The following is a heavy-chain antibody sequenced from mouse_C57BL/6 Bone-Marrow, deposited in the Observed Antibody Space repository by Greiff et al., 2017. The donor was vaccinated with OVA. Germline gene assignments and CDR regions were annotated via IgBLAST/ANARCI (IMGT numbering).Heavy chain of an antibody. CDR2: IHPNSGST. Sequence: QVHVKQPGAELVKPGASVKLSCKASGYTFTSYWMHWVKQRPGQGLEWIGMIHPNSGSTNYNEKFKSKATLTVDKSSSTAYMQLSSLTSEDSAVYYCARNYGSRYYYAMDYWGQGTSVTVSS. V-gene: IGHV1-64*01. CDR3: ARNYGSRYYYAMDY. D-gene: IGHD1-1*01. J-gene: IGHJ4*01. CDR1: GYTFTSYW.